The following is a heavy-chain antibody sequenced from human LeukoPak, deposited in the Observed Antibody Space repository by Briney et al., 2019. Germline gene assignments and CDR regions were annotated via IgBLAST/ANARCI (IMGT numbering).Heavy chain of an antibody. Sequence: SETLSLTCTVSGGSIRSYYWSWIRPPPGKGREWIGYIYYSGTTNYNPSLKSRVRISVDTSKNQFSLKLSSVTAADTAVYYCARCPADYYDSSGYYPNYFDYWGQGTLVTVSS. CDR3: ARCPADYYDSSGYYPNYFDY. CDR2: IYYSGTT. D-gene: IGHD3-22*01. CDR1: GGSIRSYY. V-gene: IGHV4-59*01. J-gene: IGHJ4*02.